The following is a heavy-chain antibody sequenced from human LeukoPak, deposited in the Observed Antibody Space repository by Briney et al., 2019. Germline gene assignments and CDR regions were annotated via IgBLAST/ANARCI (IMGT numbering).Heavy chain of an antibody. CDR2: TSDNGGGT. CDR3: AKESGALGAPLYDY. D-gene: IGHD4/OR15-4a*01. J-gene: IGHJ4*02. Sequence: PGGSLRLSCGASGFIFRNYAMSWVRQAPGEGLEWVSGTSDNGGGTYYADSVKGRFTISRDNSKNMLYLQMNSLRAEDTAVYYCAKESGALGAPLYDYWGQGILVTGSS. CDR1: GFIFRNYA. V-gene: IGHV3-23*01.